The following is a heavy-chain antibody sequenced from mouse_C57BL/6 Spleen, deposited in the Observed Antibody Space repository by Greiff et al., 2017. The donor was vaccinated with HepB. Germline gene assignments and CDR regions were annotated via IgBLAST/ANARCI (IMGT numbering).Heavy chain of an antibody. J-gene: IGHJ3*01. Sequence: EVQLQQSGPVLVKPGASVKMSCKASGYTFTDYYMNWVKQSHGKSLEWIGVINPYNGGTSYNQKFKGKATLTVDKSSSTAYMELNSLTSEDSAVYYCARKEGNPAGFAYWGQGTLVTVSA. CDR3: ARKEGNPAGFAY. D-gene: IGHD2-1*01. CDR1: GYTFTDYY. V-gene: IGHV1-19*01. CDR2: INPYNGGT.